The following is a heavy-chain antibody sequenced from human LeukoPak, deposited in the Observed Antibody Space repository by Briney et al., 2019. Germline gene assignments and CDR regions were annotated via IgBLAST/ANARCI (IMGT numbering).Heavy chain of an antibody. CDR3: AIRHIVVVIAITNNWFDP. J-gene: IGHJ5*02. D-gene: IGHD2-21*01. CDR2: ISGSGGST. V-gene: IGHV3-23*01. CDR1: GFTFSSYA. Sequence: GGSLRLSCAASGFTFSSYAMSWVRQAPGKGLEWVSAISGSGGSTYYADSVKGRFTTSRDNSKNTLYLQMNSLRAEDTAVYYCAIRHIVVVIAITNNWFDPWGQGTLVTVSS.